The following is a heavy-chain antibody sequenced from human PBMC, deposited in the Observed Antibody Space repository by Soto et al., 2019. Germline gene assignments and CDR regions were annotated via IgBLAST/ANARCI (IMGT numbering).Heavy chain of an antibody. CDR2: SRDKDNGYTT. CDR3: ARDYYDKSGSSALYFDL. CDR1: GFFFSDHY. V-gene: IGHV3-72*01. Sequence: EVELVESGGGLVQPGGSLRLSCTASGFFFSDHYMEWVRQAPGKGLEWVGGSRDKDNGYTTEYAASVRDRFTISRDDSKNSLFLQLNSLRIEDTAVYYCARDYYDKSGSSALYFDLWGRGTLVTVSS. J-gene: IGHJ2*01. D-gene: IGHD3-16*01.